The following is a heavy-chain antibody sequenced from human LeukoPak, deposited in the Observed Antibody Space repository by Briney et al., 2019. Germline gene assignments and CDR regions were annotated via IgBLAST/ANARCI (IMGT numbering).Heavy chain of an antibody. CDR3: ARARLHYGSGTQRRYYMDV. CDR2: IYSSGST. Sequence: SETLSLTCNVSGGSIRGYYWSWIRQPPGKGLEWIGYIYSSGSTNYNPSLKSRVTMSVDTSKNQFSLKVNSVTAEDTAVYYCARARLHYGSGTQRRYYMDVWGKGTTVTVSS. D-gene: IGHD3-10*01. CDR1: GGSIRGYY. V-gene: IGHV4-59*01. J-gene: IGHJ6*03.